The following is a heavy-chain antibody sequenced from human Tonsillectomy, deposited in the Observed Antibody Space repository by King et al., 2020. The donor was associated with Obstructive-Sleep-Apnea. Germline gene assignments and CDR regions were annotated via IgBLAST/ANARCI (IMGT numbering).Heavy chain of an antibody. CDR1: GYTFTDYY. CDR2: INPNSGGT. V-gene: IGHV1-2*02. D-gene: IGHD5-24*01. J-gene: IGHJ4*02. Sequence: VQLVQSGAEVKKPGASVKVSCKASGYTFTDYYMHWVRQAPGQGLEWMGWINPNSGGTSYVQKFQGRVTMTRDTSISTVYMELSRLRSDDTAVYYCARKRSAPTPFDYWGQGTLVTVSS. CDR3: ARKRSAPTPFDY.